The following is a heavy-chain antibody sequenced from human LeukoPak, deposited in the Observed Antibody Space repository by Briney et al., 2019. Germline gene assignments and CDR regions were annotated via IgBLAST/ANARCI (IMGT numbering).Heavy chain of an antibody. J-gene: IGHJ3*02. CDR3: ARGPYDYSGSYLAFDI. V-gene: IGHV1-18*01. CDR2: ISAYNGNT. CDR1: GYTFTSYG. Sequence: GASVKVSCKASGYTFTSYGISWVRQAPGQGLEWMGWISAYNGNTNYAQKLQGRVTMTTDTSTSTAYMELRSLRSDDTAVYYCARGPYDYSGSYLAFDIWGQGTMVTVSS. D-gene: IGHD1-26*01.